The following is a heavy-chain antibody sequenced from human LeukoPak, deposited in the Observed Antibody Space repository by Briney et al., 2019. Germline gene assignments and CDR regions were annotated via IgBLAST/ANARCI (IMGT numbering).Heavy chain of an antibody. V-gene: IGHV5-51*01. D-gene: IGHD5-12*01. CDR1: GYSFTTYW. CDR2: IYPGDSDT. J-gene: IGHJ4*02. CDR3: ARGDSGYGLAYYFDY. Sequence: GESLKISCKGSGYSFTTYWIGWVRQMSGKGLEWMGIIYPGDSDTRYSPSFQGQVTISADKSISTAYLQWSSLKASDTAMYYCARGDSGYGLAYYFDYWGQGTLVTVSS.